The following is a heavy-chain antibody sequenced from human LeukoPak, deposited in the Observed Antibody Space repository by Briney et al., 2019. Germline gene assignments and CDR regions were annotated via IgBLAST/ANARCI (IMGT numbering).Heavy chain of an antibody. CDR3: ARGRTLVGGSDH. CDR2: VYYTGST. CDR1: GGPISSSNW. V-gene: IGHV4-4*02. Sequence: SGTLFLTCAVSGGPISSSNWWSRVRQPPGKGLGWIGYVYYTGSTIYNPSLRSRVTISLDTSKSQFSLKLSSVTAADTAVYYCARGRTLVGGSDHWGQGTLVTVSS. J-gene: IGHJ4*02. D-gene: IGHD4-23*01.